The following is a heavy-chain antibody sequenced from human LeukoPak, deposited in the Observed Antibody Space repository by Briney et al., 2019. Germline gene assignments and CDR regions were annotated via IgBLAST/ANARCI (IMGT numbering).Heavy chain of an antibody. CDR1: GFTFSSYP. D-gene: IGHD2-15*01. Sequence: GGSLRLSCAASGFTFSSYPMHWVRQAPGRGLEYVSAITSNGGSTYYANSVKGRFTISRDNSRNTLYLQMGSLRPEDMAVYYCARILAASXLDYWGQGTLVTVSS. CDR2: ITSNGGST. CDR3: ARILAASXLDY. J-gene: IGHJ4*02. V-gene: IGHV3-64*01.